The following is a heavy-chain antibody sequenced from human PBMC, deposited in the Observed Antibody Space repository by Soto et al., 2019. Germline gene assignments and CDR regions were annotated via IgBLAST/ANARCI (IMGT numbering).Heavy chain of an antibody. D-gene: IGHD1-1*01. CDR3: AKDKFGGWNDIDY. CDR1: GCTISSYG. J-gene: IGHJ4*02. CDR2: ISYDGSNK. Sequence: QVQLVESGGGVVQPGRYLRLSCAASGCTISSYGMHRVRQAPGKGLEWVAVISYDGSNKYYADSVKGRFTISRDNSKNTLYLQMNSLTVEDTAVYYCAKDKFGGWNDIDYWGQGTLVTVSS. V-gene: IGHV3-30*18.